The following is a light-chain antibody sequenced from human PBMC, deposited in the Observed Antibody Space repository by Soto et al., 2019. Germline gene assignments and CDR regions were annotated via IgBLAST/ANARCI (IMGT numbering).Light chain of an antibody. V-gene: IGLV2-11*01. CDR2: DVS. J-gene: IGLJ3*02. Sequence: QSALTQPRSVSGSPGQSVTISCTGTSSDVGGYNYVSWYQQHPGKAPKLMIYDVSIRPSGVPERFSGSKSGNTASLTISGLQAEDEADYYCCSYAGSPWVFGGGTKLTVL. CDR1: SSDVGGYNY. CDR3: CSYAGSPWV.